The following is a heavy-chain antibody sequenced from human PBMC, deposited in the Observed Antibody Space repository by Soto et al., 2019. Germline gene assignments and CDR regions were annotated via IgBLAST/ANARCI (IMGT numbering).Heavy chain of an antibody. CDR2: IYFTGNT. CDR3: AGQTFTIAAACYGRSNWFDP. Sequence: PETLSLTCSASGGSITSSSHFWGWVRQPPGKGLEWIGTIYFTGNTYYTPSLKSRLTMSMDTSNNEFSLRLNSVTAADTAVYYCAGQTFTIAAACYGRSNWFDPWGPGTLVTVSS. V-gene: IGHV4-39*01. D-gene: IGHD6-25*01. J-gene: IGHJ5*02. CDR1: GGSITSSSHF.